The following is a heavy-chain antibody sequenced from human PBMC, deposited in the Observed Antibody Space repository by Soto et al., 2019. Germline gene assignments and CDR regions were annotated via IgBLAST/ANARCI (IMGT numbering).Heavy chain of an antibody. V-gene: IGHV3-33*01. CDR3: ARGRDSSSWYVGYSQH. J-gene: IGHJ1*01. Sequence: QVQLVESGGGVVQPGRSLRLSCAASGFTFSSYGMHWVRQAPGKGLEWVAVIWYDGSNKYYADSVKGRFTISRDNSKNTLYLQMNSLRAEDTAVYYCARGRDSSSWYVGYSQHWGQGTLVTVSS. CDR2: IWYDGSNK. CDR1: GFTFSSYG. D-gene: IGHD6-13*01.